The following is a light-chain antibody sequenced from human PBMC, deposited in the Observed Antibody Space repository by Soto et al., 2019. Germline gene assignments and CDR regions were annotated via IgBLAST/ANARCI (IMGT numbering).Light chain of an antibody. J-gene: IGKJ4*01. Sequence: EIALTQSPGTLSLSPGDRPTLSCNASQSVSSNFLAWYQEKPGQAPRLLIYGASSRATGIPDRFSGSGSGTDFTLTISRLEPEDFAVYYCQQYGSSRVTFGGGTKVDIK. V-gene: IGKV3-20*01. CDR3: QQYGSSRVT. CDR2: GAS. CDR1: QSVSSNF.